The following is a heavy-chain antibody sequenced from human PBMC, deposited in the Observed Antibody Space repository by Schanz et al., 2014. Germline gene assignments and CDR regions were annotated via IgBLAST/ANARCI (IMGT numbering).Heavy chain of an antibody. V-gene: IGHV3-30*04. J-gene: IGHJ1*01. CDR1: GFTFSSYA. D-gene: IGHD6-13*01. Sequence: QVQLVESGGGVVQPGRSLRLSCTASGFTFSSYAMHWVRQAPGKGLEWVAVLSYDGSNKYYADSVKGRFTISRDNSKNTLYLQMNSLRTDDTAVYYCARDRVAIPAAGTWGYFQHWGQGTLVTVSS. CDR2: LSYDGSNK. CDR3: ARDRVAIPAAGTWGYFQH.